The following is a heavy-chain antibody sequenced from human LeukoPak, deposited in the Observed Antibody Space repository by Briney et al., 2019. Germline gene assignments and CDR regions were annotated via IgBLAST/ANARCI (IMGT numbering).Heavy chain of an antibody. Sequence: SETLSLTCTVSGGPINSYYWSWLRQPPGKGLEGIGYIYYSGSTNYNPSLKSRVTISVDTSKNQFSLKLSSVTAADTAVYYSARLKWVYGDPDAFDIWGQGTMVSVSS. V-gene: IGHV4-59*08. CDR2: IYYSGST. CDR1: GGPINSYY. D-gene: IGHD4-17*01. CDR3: ARLKWVYGDPDAFDI. J-gene: IGHJ3*02.